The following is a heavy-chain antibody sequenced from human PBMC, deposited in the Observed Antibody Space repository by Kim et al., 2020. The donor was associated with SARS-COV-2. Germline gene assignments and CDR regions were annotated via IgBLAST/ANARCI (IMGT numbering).Heavy chain of an antibody. J-gene: IGHJ4*02. CDR1: GGSISGYY. D-gene: IGHD3-10*01. Sequence: SETLSLTCTVSGGSISGYYWSWIRQPPGKGLEWIGYIYYSGSTNYNPSLKSRVTISVDTSKNQFSLKLSSVTAADTAVYYCARHGRGILLWFGDPDYWGQGTLVTVSS. V-gene: IGHV4-59*08. CDR3: ARHGRGILLWFGDPDY. CDR2: IYYSGST.